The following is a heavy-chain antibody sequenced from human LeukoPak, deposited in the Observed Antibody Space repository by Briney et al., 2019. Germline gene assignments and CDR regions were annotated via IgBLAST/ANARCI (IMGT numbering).Heavy chain of an antibody. J-gene: IGHJ5*02. V-gene: IGHV1-18*01. D-gene: IGHD3-22*01. CDR3: ARDSSYYYDSSGYLRFDP. CDR2: ISAYNGNT. Sequence: ASVKVSCKASGYTFTSYGISWVRQAPGQGPEWMGWISAYNGNTNYAQKLQGRVTMTTDTSTSTAYMELRSLRSDDTAVYYCARDSSYYYDSSGYLRFDPWGQGTLVTVSS. CDR1: GYTFTSYG.